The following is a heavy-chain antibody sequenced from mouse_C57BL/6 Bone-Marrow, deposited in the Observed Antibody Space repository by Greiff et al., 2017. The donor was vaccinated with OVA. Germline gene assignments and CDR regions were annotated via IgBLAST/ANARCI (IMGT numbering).Heavy chain of an antibody. CDR1: GFTFSSYT. V-gene: IGHV5-9*01. CDR2: ISGGGGNT. D-gene: IGHD1-1*01. CDR3: ARHLLLREDYFDY. J-gene: IGHJ2*01. Sequence: EVQVVESGGGLVKPGGSLKLSCAASGFTFSSYTMSWVRQTPEKRLEWVATISGGGGNTYYPDSVKGRFTISRDNAKNTLYLQMSSLRSEDTALYYCARHLLLREDYFDYWGQGTTLTVSS.